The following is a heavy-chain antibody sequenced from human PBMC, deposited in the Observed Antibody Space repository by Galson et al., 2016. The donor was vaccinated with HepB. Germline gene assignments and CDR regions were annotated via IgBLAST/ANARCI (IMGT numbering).Heavy chain of an antibody. CDR1: GSTVTSNY. J-gene: IGHJ4*02. V-gene: IGHV3-53*01. CDR3: TRYGL. Sequence: SLRLSCAVSGSTVTSNYISWVRQAPGKGLDWVSIIHIRGNTHYADSVRGRFSITRDSSKNMVYLQMKSLREDDTAIYDCTRYGLWGQGTLVSVSP. CDR2: IHIRGNT. D-gene: IGHD3-10*01.